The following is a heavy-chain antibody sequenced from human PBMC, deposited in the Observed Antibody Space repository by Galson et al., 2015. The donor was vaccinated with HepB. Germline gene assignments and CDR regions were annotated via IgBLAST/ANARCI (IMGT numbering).Heavy chain of an antibody. D-gene: IGHD3-22*01. CDR3: AKAGDSSGYYYGGWFDP. J-gene: IGHJ5*02. V-gene: IGHV3-9*01. CDR2: ISWNSGSI. Sequence: SLRLSCAASGFTFDDYAMHWVRQAPGKGLEWVSGISWNSGSIGYADSVKGRFTISRDNAKNSLYLQMNSLRAEDTALYYCAKAGDSSGYYYGGWFDPWGQGTLVTVSS. CDR1: GFTFDDYA.